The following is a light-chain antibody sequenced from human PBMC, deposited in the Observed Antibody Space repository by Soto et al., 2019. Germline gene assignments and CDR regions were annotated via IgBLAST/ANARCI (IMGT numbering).Light chain of an antibody. CDR3: QQLYSYPRT. Sequence: DIQLTQSPSFLSASVGDRVTITCRASQGISGYLAWYQQKPGKAPKLLIYGASTLQSGVPSRFSGSESGTEFTLTISSLQPEDFATYYCQQLYSYPRTFGGGTKVEIK. V-gene: IGKV1-9*01. CDR1: QGISGY. J-gene: IGKJ4*01. CDR2: GAS.